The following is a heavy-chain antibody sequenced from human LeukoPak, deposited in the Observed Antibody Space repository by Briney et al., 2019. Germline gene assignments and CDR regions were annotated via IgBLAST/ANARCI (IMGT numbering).Heavy chain of an antibody. Sequence: SETLSLTCTVSGGSISSYYWSWIRQPPGKGLEWIGYIYYSGSTNYNPSLKSRVTISVDTSKNQFSLKLSSVTAADTAVYYCAREFRQAAAGYFDYWGQGTLVTVSS. CDR2: IYYSGST. CDR1: GGSISSYY. V-gene: IGHV4-59*01. J-gene: IGHJ4*02. CDR3: AREFRQAAAGYFDY. D-gene: IGHD6-13*01.